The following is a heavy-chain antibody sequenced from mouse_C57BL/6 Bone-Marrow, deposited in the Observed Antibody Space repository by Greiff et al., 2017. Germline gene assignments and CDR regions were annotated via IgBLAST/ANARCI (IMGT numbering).Heavy chain of an antibody. CDR3: TPYGLGDY. D-gene: IGHD1-1*01. CDR1: GFNIKDDY. J-gene: IGHJ2*01. CDR2: IDPENGDT. V-gene: IGHV14-4*01. Sequence: VQLQQSGAELVRPGASVKLSCTASGFNIKDDYMHWVKQRPEQGLEWIGWIDPENGDTEYASKFQGKATITADTSSNTAYLQLSSLTVEDTAVYYCTPYGLGDYGGQGTTLTVSS.